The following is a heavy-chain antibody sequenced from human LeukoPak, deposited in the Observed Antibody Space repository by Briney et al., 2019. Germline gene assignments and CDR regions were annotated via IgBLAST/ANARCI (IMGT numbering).Heavy chain of an antibody. J-gene: IGHJ3*02. CDR1: GFSFDDYA. CDR3: AKDIWDSSGWGRAFDI. V-gene: IGHV3-9*01. D-gene: IGHD6-19*01. Sequence: PGGSLRLSCAASGFSFDDYAMHWVRHAPGKGLEWVSGISWNSGSIGYADSVKGRFSISRDNAKNSLYLQMNSLRAEDTALYYCAKDIWDSSGWGRAFDIWGQGTMVTVSS. CDR2: ISWNSGSI.